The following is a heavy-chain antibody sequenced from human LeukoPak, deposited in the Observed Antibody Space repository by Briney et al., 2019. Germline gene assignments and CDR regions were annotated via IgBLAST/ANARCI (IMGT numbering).Heavy chain of an antibody. Sequence: ASVKVSCKVSGYTFTDYFLHWVRQAPGQGLEWMGWVNPDSGATSYAQKFQGRVTMTRDTSISTAYMDLSRLRSDDTAVYYCARDRFTMIVVSRDAFDIWGQGTMLTVSS. CDR2: VNPDSGAT. V-gene: IGHV1-2*02. CDR1: GYTFTDYF. J-gene: IGHJ3*02. CDR3: ARDRFTMIVVSRDAFDI. D-gene: IGHD3-22*01.